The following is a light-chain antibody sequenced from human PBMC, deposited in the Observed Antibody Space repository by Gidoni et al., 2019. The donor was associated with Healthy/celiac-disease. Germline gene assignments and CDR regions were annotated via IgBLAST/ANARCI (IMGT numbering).Light chain of an antibody. V-gene: IGLV2-14*03. CDR1: SSDVGGYNY. CDR2: DVS. CDR3: SSYTSSSTV. Sequence: QSALTQPASVSGSPGQSITISCTVTSSDVGGYNYVSWYQQHPGKAPKLMIYDVSHRPSGVSNRFSGSKSGNTASLTISGLQAEDEADYSCSSYTSSSTVFGGGPQLTVL. J-gene: IGLJ7*01.